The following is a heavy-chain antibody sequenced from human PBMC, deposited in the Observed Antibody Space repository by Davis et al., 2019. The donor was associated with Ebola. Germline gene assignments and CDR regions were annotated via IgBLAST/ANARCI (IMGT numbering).Heavy chain of an antibody. CDR1: VITFSSYA. D-gene: IGHD1-26*01. V-gene: IGHV3-23*01. J-gene: IGHJ2*01. CDR3: AKEEVGASGYWYFDL. CDR2: ISGSGGSI. Sequence: GESLKISCTDSVITFSSYAMTWVRQAPGKGLEWVSAISGSGGSIYYADSVKGRFTISRDNSKKTLYLQMNNLRAEDTAVYYCAKEEVGASGYWYFDLWGRGTLVTVSS.